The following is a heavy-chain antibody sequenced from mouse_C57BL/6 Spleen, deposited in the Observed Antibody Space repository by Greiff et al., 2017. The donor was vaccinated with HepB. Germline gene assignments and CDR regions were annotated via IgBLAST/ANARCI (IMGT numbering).Heavy chain of an antibody. J-gene: IGHJ3*01. Sequence: VQLLASGAELAKPGASVKLSCKASGYTFTSYRMHWVKLRPGQGLEWIGDINPSSGYTKYNQKFKDKATLTADQSSSTAYMQLISMTYEDSAVYYGAREVAAQAPFAYWGQGTLVTVSA. CDR1: GYTFTSYR. CDR2: INPSSGYT. D-gene: IGHD3-2*02. CDR3: AREVAAQAPFAY. V-gene: IGHV1-7*01.